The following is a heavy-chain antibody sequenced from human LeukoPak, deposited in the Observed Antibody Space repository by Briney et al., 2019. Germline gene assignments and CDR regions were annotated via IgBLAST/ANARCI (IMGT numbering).Heavy chain of an antibody. CDR1: GFTFSNYA. J-gene: IGHJ4*02. CDR3: ASQSGSYTFDY. V-gene: IGHV3-23*01. D-gene: IGHD1-26*01. Sequence: GGSLRLSCAASGFTFSNYAMNWVRQAPGKGLEWVSVISGSGDITYYADSVKGRFTISRDNSKNTLYLQMNSLRAEDTAVYYCASQSGSYTFDYWGQGTLVTVSS. CDR2: ISGSGDIT.